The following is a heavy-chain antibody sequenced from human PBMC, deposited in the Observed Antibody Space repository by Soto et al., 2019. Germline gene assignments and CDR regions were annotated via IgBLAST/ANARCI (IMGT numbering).Heavy chain of an antibody. CDR2: ISGSGGST. V-gene: IGHV3-23*01. J-gene: IGHJ6*03. D-gene: IGHD7-27*01. CDR3: AKSFANWDYYYYYMDV. CDR1: GFTFSSYA. Sequence: GGSLRLSCAASGFTFSSYAMSWVRQAPGKGLEWVSAISGSGGSTYYADSVKGRFTISRDNSKNTLYLQMNSLRAEDTAVYYCAKSFANWDYYYYYMDVWGKGTTVTVSS.